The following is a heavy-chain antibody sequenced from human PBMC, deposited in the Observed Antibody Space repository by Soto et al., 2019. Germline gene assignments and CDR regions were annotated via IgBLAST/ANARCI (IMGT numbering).Heavy chain of an antibody. V-gene: IGHV3-23*01. CDR3: AKEGGAYCGGDCYSRAFDI. CDR1: GFTFSSYA. Sequence: EVQLLESGGGLVQPGGSLRLSCAASGFTFSSYAMSWVRQAPGKGLEWVSAISGSGGSTYYADSVKGRFTISRDTSKNARYLQMSSLRAEDTAVYYCAKEGGAYCGGDCYSRAFDIWGQGTMVTVSS. J-gene: IGHJ3*02. CDR2: ISGSGGST. D-gene: IGHD2-21*02.